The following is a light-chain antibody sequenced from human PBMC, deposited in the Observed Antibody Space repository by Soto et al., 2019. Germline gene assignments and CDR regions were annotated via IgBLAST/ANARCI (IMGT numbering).Light chain of an antibody. CDR2: KAS. Sequence: DIRMTQSPFTQSASVGDGVIITCRASQSISNWLAWYQQKPGRAPRFLIHKASSLESGVPSRFSGTGSGTEFTLTISSLQPDDFATYYCQQYKSYPWTFGQGTKV. CDR1: QSISNW. J-gene: IGKJ1*01. CDR3: QQYKSYPWT. V-gene: IGKV1-5*03.